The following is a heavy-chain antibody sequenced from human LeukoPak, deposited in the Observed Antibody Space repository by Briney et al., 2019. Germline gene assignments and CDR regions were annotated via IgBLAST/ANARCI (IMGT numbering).Heavy chain of an antibody. CDR1: GYTFTSYA. D-gene: IGHD2-2*02. CDR3: AREAVPAAIHDGYWFDP. J-gene: IGHJ5*02. Sequence: RGASVKVSCEASGYTFTSYAMHWVRQAPGQRLEWMGWINAGNGNTKYSQKFQGRVTITRDTSASTAYMELSSLRSEDTAVYYCAREAVPAAIHDGYWFDPWGQGTLVTVSS. CDR2: INAGNGNT. V-gene: IGHV1-3*01.